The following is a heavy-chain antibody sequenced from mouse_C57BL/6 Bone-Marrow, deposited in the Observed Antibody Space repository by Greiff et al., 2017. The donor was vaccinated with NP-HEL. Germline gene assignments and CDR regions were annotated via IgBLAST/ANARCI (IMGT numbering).Heavy chain of an antibody. CDR3: ARVTTVVPFDY. CDR1: GYTFTDYN. V-gene: IGHV1-22*01. CDR2: INPNNGGT. J-gene: IGHJ2*01. Sequence: VQLKESGPELVKPGASVKMSCKASGYTFTDYNMHWVKQSHGKSLEWIGYINPNNGGTSYNQKFKGKATLTVNKSSSTAYMELRSLTSEDSAVYYCARVTTVVPFDYWGQGTTLTVSS. D-gene: IGHD1-1*01.